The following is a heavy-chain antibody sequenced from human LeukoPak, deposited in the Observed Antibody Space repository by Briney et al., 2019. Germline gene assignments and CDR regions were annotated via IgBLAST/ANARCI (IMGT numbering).Heavy chain of an antibody. CDR1: GGSISSGSYY. J-gene: IGHJ4*02. CDR2: IYTSGST. D-gene: IGHD5-12*01. Sequence: PSETLSLTCTVSGGSISSGSYYWSWIRQPAGKGLEWIGRIYTSGSTNYNLSLKSRVTISVDTSKNQFSLKLSSVTAADTAVYYCARYSGYDEQFDYWGQGTLVTVSS. V-gene: IGHV4-61*02. CDR3: ARYSGYDEQFDY.